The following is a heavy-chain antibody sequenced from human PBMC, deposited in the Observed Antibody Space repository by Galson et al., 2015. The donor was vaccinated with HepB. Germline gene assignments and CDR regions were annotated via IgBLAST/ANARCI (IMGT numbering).Heavy chain of an antibody. CDR2: LSGSDAKT. D-gene: IGHD3-16*01. V-gene: IGHV3-23*01. CDR1: GFTFSSYA. CDR3: AKWGIWGVFEY. J-gene: IGHJ4*02. Sequence: SLRLSCAASGFTFSSYAMGWVRQAPRKGLEWVSALSGSDAKTFYADSMQGRFTISRDNSKNTVSLQMNSLRAEDTAVYYCAKWGIWGVFEYWGQGILVTVSS.